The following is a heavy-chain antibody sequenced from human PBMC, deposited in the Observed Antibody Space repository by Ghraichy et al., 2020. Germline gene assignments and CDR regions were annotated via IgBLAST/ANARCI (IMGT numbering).Heavy chain of an antibody. Sequence: GSLRLSCTVSGGSISRSSYYWGWIRQPPGKGLEWIGSIYDSGSTYYNPSLKSRVTMSVDTSKNQFSLKLSSVTAADTAVDYCARPLGNDFVWGSYRYWGQGILVTVSS. D-gene: IGHD3-16*02. CDR2: IYDSGST. J-gene: IGHJ4*02. CDR3: ARPLGNDFVWGSYRY. V-gene: IGHV4-39*01. CDR1: GGSISRSSYY.